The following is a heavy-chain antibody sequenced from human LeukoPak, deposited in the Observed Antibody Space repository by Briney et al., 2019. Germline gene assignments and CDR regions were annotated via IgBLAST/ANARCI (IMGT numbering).Heavy chain of an antibody. J-gene: IGHJ6*03. Sequence: GASVKVSCKASGGTFSSYAISWVRQAPGQGLEWMGGIIPIFGTANYAQKFQGRVTITADESTSTAYMELSSLRSEDTAVYYCARGPARSDYYYYYMDVWGKGTTVTVSS. CDR2: IIPIFGTA. CDR3: ARGPARSDYYYYYMDV. V-gene: IGHV1-69*01. CDR1: GGTFSSYA.